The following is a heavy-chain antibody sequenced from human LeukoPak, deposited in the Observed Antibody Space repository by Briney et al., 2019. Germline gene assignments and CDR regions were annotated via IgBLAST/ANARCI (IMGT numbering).Heavy chain of an antibody. J-gene: IGHJ4*02. D-gene: IGHD5-12*01. V-gene: IGHV4-39*07. Sequence: SETLSLTCTVSGGSISSSNYSWGCIRQPPGKGLEWIGNIYYTGSTYYSPSLKSRVTISLDMSKNQFSLKLTSVTAADTALYYCAGEGYRAGGFDYWGQGTLVTVSS. CDR3: AGEGYRAGGFDY. CDR2: IYYTGST. CDR1: GGSISSSNYS.